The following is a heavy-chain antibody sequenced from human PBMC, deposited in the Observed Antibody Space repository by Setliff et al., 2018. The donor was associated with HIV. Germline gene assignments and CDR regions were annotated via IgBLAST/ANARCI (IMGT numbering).Heavy chain of an antibody. CDR3: ARGQGVHFWVNDAFDI. CDR2: IIPIFETI. Sequence: ASVKVSCKASGGTFGSYAISWVRQAPGQGLEWLGGIIPIFETINYAQKFQGRVTITADKSTSTIYMELSSLRSDDTAVYYCARGQGVHFWVNDAFDIWGQGTMVTVSS. J-gene: IGHJ3*02. D-gene: IGHD3-10*01. V-gene: IGHV1-69*06. CDR1: GGTFGSYA.